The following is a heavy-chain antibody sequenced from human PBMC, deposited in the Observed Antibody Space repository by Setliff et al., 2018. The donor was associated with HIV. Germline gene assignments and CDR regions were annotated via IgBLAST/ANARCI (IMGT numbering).Heavy chain of an antibody. V-gene: IGHV3-11*04. D-gene: IGHD1-26*01. Sequence: NPGGSLRLSCAVSGFTLTNYYMTWIRQAPGKGLEWISYISSGADAISYADSVKGRFTISRDSAKNSVYLQMNGLRADDTAVYYCARDRGGKYLYFDYWGQGALVTVSS. CDR2: ISSGADAI. CDR3: ARDRGGKYLYFDY. CDR1: GFTLTNYY. J-gene: IGHJ4*02.